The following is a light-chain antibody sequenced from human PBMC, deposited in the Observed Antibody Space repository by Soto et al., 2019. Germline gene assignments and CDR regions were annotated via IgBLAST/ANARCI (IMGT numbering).Light chain of an antibody. CDR1: QSVSSN. CDR3: HQYNNWPPGYT. Sequence: EIVMTQSPATLSVSPGERATLSCRASQSVSSNLAWYQQKPGQAPRLLIYGASTRATGIPARFSGSGSGTEVTLIIISLLSEDFAVYYCHQYNNWPPGYTFGQGTKLEIK. J-gene: IGKJ2*01. CDR2: GAS. V-gene: IGKV3-15*01.